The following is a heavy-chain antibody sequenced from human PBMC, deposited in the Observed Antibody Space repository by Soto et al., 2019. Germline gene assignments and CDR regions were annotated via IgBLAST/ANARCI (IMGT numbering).Heavy chain of an antibody. D-gene: IGHD1-1*01. CDR2: IIPIFGGA. Sequence: PVRSSDTASGSTCSSEGMPCVRQAPGQGLEWMGGIIPIFGGANYAQNFQGRVTITAEKSTSTAYTSKNQFTLKLASVTAADTALCYCAREKVGTTFFDHWGQGIQVTVSS. V-gene: IGHV1-69*06. J-gene: IGHJ4*02. CDR1: GSTCSSEG. CDR3: DTALCYCAREKVGTTFFDH.